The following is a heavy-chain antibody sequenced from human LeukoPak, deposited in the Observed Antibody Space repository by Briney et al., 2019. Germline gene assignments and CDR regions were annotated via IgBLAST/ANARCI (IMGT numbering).Heavy chain of an antibody. J-gene: IGHJ5*02. CDR1: GGSISSYY. CDR2: IYTSGST. V-gene: IGHV4-4*07. D-gene: IGHD4-17*01. CDR3: ARHVDYAPLNWFDP. Sequence: SETLSLTCTVSGGSISSYYWSWIRQPAGKGLEWIGRIYTSGSTNYNPSLKSRVTISVDTSKNQFSLKLSSVTAADTAVYYCARHVDYAPLNWFDPWGQGTLVTVSS.